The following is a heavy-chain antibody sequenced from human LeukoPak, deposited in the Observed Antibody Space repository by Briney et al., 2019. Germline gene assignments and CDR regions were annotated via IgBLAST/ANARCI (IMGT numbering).Heavy chain of an antibody. V-gene: IGHV3-30*18. Sequence: GSPRLSCAASGFTFSSYGMHWVRQAPGKGLEWVAVISYDGSNKYYADSVKGRFTISRDNSKNTLYLQMNSLRAEDTAVYYCAKDPGKYSTMYYYYMDVWGKGTTVTVSS. J-gene: IGHJ6*03. D-gene: IGHD6-6*01. CDR1: GFTFSSYG. CDR3: AKDPGKYSTMYYYYMDV. CDR2: ISYDGSNK.